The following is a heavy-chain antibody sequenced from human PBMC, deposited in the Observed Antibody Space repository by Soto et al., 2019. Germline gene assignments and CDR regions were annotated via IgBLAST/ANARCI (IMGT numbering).Heavy chain of an antibody. J-gene: IGHJ5*02. V-gene: IGHV5-10-1*01. D-gene: IGHD6-6*01. CDR1: GYSFTSYW. Sequence: GESLKISCKGSGYSFTSYWISWVRQMPGKGLEWMGRIDPSDSYTNYSPSFQGHVTISADKSISTAYLQWSSLKASDTAMYYCARHPSLAARKEHWFDPWGQGTLVTVSS. CDR3: ARHPSLAARKEHWFDP. CDR2: IDPSDSYT.